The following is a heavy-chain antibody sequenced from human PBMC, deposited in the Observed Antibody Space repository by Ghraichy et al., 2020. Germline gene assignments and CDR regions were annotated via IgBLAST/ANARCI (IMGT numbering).Heavy chain of an antibody. Sequence: SETLSLTCVVSAYSISRGYFWGWIRQPPGKGLELISSIYHDGNTYYNPSLKSRVTISIDTSKNQFSLNLRSVTASDTAVYYCARLNWGPDYWGQGTLVIVSS. V-gene: IGHV4-38-2*01. J-gene: IGHJ4*02. D-gene: IGHD7-27*01. CDR3: ARLNWGPDY. CDR1: AYSISRGYF. CDR2: IYHDGNT.